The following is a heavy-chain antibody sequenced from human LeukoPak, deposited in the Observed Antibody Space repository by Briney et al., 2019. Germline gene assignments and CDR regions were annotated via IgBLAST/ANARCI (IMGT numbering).Heavy chain of an antibody. D-gene: IGHD1-26*01. CDR2: ISAYNGNT. J-gene: IGHJ6*04. V-gene: IGHV1-18*04. CDR3: ARNSGSLGPYYYGMDV. CDR1: GYTFTSYG. Sequence: ASVKVSCKASGYTFTSYGISWVRQAPGQGLEWMGWISAYNGNTNYAQKLQGRVTMTTDTSTSTAYMELRSLRSDDTAVYYCARNSGSLGPYYYGMDVWGKGTTVIVSS.